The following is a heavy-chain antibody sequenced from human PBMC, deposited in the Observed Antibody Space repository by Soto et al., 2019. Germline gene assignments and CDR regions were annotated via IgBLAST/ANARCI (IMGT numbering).Heavy chain of an antibody. V-gene: IGHV3-21*01. J-gene: IGHJ6*02. CDR2: ISSSSSYI. CDR3: AREGVGATYYVYYYGMDV. Sequence: GGSLRLSCAASGFTFSSYSMNWVRQAPGKGLEWVSSISSSSSYIYYADSVKGRFTISRDNAKNSLYLQMNSLRAEDTAVYYCAREGVGATYYVYYYGMDVWGQGTTVAVAS. D-gene: IGHD1-26*01. CDR1: GFTFSSYS.